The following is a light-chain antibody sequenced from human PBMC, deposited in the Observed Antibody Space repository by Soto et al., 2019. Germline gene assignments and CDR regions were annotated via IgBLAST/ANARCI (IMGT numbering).Light chain of an antibody. J-gene: IGKJ5*01. Sequence: DIVMTQTPLSLPVTPGEPASISCRSSQSLLDSDDGNTYLYWYLQKPGQSPQLLIYTHSYRASGVPDRFSGSGSETDFTLTISGLQSEDSAVYFCQQYNNWPFSFGQGTRLEIK. CDR3: QQYNNWPFS. CDR2: THS. V-gene: IGKV2-40*01. CDR1: QSLLDSDDGNTY.